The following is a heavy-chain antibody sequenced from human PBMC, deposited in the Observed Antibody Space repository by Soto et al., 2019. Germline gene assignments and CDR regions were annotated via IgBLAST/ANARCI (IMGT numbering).Heavy chain of an antibody. CDR1: GFTFSNAW. V-gene: IGHV3-15*01. J-gene: IGHJ4*02. CDR3: TADDPINNH. Sequence: GGSLGVACGASGFTFSNAWMSWVRQAPGKGLEWVGRIKSKSDGGTTEYAAPVKGRFTISRDDSKNTLYLQMNSLKTEDTAVYYCTADDPINNHWGQGTLVTAS. CDR2: IKSKSDGGTT.